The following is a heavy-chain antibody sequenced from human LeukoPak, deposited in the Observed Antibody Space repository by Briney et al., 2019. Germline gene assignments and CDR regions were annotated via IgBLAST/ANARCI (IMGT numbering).Heavy chain of an antibody. CDR2: ISSSSSYI. CDR1: GFTFSSYS. D-gene: IGHD6-6*01. J-gene: IGHJ4*02. Sequence: GGSLRLSCAAFGFTFSSYSMNWVRQAPGKGLEWVSSISSSSSYIYYADSVKGRFTISRDNAKNSLYLQMNSLRAEDTAVYYCAKTGRSSSSWGFDYWGQGTLVTVSS. CDR3: AKTGRSSSSWGFDY. V-gene: IGHV3-21*01.